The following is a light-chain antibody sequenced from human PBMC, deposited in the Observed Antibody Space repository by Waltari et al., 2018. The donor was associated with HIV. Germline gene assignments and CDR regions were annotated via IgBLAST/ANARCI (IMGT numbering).Light chain of an antibody. CDR2: DDS. J-gene: IGLJ1*01. CDR1: NIGSRR. V-gene: IGLV3-21*02. CDR3: QVWDTSSDHVDYV. Sequence: SFVLTPPPSVSVAPGQTATISCEESNIGSRRLHWYQLKPGQAPVLVVYDDSDRPSGIPERFSGSNSGNTATLTISRVEAGDEADYFCQVWDTSSDHVDYVFGTGTKVTVL.